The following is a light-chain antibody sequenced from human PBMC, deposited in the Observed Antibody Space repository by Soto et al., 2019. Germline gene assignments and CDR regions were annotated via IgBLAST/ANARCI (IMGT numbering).Light chain of an antibody. J-gene: IGKJ4*01. CDR3: QHYNKWPFT. CDR1: QSVSTN. V-gene: IGKV3-15*01. Sequence: EIVMTQSPATLSVSPGERATLSCRARQSVSTNLAWYQQKPGQAPRLLIYGASTRATGIPARFSGSGSGTEFTLTISSMQSEDFAVYYCQHYNKWPFTFGGGTKVDIK. CDR2: GAS.